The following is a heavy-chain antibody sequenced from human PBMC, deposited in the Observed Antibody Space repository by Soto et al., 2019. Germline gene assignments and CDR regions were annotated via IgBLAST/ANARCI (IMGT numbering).Heavy chain of an antibody. D-gene: IGHD6-25*01. CDR2: IYPGDSDT. Sequence: PGESLKISCKGSGYSFTSYWIGWVRQMPGKGLEWMGIIYPGDSDTRYSPSFQGQVTISADKSISTAYLQWSSLKASDTAMYYCARYPLSSDGGSDAFDIWGQGTMVTVSS. CDR3: ARYPLSSDGGSDAFDI. J-gene: IGHJ3*02. V-gene: IGHV5-51*01. CDR1: GYSFTSYW.